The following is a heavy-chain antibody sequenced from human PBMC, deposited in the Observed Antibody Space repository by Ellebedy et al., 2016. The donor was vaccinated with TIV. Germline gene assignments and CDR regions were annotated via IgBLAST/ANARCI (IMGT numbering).Heavy chain of an antibody. CDR1: EFSFRSYE. Sequence: GGSLRLSCAAFEFSFRSYEMNWVRQAPGMGLQWVSYISSSGTNINYADSVKGRFTISRDNAKNSLYLQMNSLRVEDTAVYYCARRPYCSGGSCGMDVWGQGTTVTVSS. J-gene: IGHJ6*02. D-gene: IGHD2-15*01. CDR3: ARRPYCSGGSCGMDV. V-gene: IGHV3-48*03. CDR2: ISSSGTNI.